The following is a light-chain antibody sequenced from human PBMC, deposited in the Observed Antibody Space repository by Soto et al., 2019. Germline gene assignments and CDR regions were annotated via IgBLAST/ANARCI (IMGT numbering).Light chain of an antibody. CDR3: QQCATSPLT. CDR2: DAS. J-gene: IGKJ1*01. Sequence: EIVLTQSPGTLSLSPGERATLSCRASQSISKNYLAWYQHKPGQAPRLLIDDASNRATGIPDRFSGSGSGTDFTLTISSLEPEDSAVYYCQQCATSPLTFGQATKVEIK. V-gene: IGKV3-20*01. CDR1: QSISKNY.